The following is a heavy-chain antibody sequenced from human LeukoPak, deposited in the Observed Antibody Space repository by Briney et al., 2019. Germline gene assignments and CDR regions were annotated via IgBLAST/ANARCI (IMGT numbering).Heavy chain of an antibody. Sequence: ASVKVSCKASGGTFSSYAISWVRQAPGQGLEWMGWISAYNGNTNYAQKLQGRVTMTTDTSTSTAYMELRSLRSDDTAVYYCARVGAVYYYYMDVWGKGTTVTVSS. CDR3: ARVGAVYYYYMDV. J-gene: IGHJ6*03. CDR2: ISAYNGNT. D-gene: IGHD3-3*01. V-gene: IGHV1-18*01. CDR1: GGTFSSYA.